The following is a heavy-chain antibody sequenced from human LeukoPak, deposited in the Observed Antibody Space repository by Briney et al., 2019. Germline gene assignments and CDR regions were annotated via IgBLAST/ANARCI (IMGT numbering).Heavy chain of an antibody. Sequence: PGGSLRLSCAASGFTLTDQYMDWVRQAPGKGLEWIGRSRNKANSYSTEYASSVKDRFVISRDGSGNLMYLQMYSLKIDDTAVYFCARDGGERGNSAFDVWGQGTEVTVSS. CDR2: SRNKANSYST. J-gene: IGHJ3*01. D-gene: IGHD3-16*01. V-gene: IGHV3-72*01. CDR1: GFTLTDQY. CDR3: ARDGGERGNSAFDV.